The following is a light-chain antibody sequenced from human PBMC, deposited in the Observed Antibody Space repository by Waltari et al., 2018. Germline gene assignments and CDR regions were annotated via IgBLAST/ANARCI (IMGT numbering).Light chain of an antibody. CDR2: KAS. Sequence: DIQMTQSPSTLSASVGDRATITCRASQSISSWLAWYQQKPGKAPKLLIYKASSLESGVPSRFSGSGSGTAFTLTISSLQPDDFATYYCQQYNGYSWTFGQGTKVEIK. V-gene: IGKV1-5*03. CDR1: QSISSW. CDR3: QQYNGYSWT. J-gene: IGKJ1*01.